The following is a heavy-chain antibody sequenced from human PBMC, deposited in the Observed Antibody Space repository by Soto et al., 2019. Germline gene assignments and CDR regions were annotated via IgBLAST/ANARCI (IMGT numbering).Heavy chain of an antibody. V-gene: IGHV3-30*18. D-gene: IGHD3-22*01. CDR2: ISYDGSNK. CDR3: AKVRPTYYYDSGGYYGMDV. Sequence: GGSLRLSCAASGFTFSSYGMHWVRQAPGKGLEWVAVISYDGSNKYYADSVKGRFTISRDNSKNTLYLQMNSLRAEDTAVYYCAKVRPTYYYDSGGYYGMDVWGQGTTVTVS. CDR1: GFTFSSYG. J-gene: IGHJ6*02.